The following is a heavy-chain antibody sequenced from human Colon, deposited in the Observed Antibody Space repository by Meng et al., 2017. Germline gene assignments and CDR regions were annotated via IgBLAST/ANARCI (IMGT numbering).Heavy chain of an antibody. V-gene: IGHV1-69*02. J-gene: IGHJ3*02. CDR3: ASSRSYYFDSSFAFGGAFDI. D-gene: IGHD3-22*01. CDR2: IIPILGIA. Sequence: SSVKVSCKASGVTFSRSTISWVRQAPGQGLEWIGRIIPILGIANYAQKFQGRVTITADKSTSTAYMELSSLRSEDTAVYYCASSRSYYFDSSFAFGGAFDIWGQGTMVTVSS. CDR1: GVTFSRST.